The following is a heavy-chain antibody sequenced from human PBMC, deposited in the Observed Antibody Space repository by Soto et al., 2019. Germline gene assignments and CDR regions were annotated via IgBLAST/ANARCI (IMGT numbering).Heavy chain of an antibody. V-gene: IGHV3-11*01. D-gene: IGHD1-26*01. J-gene: IGHJ3*02. CDR2: ISSSGSTI. Sequence: GGSLRLSCAASGFTFSDYYMSWIRQAPGKGLEWVSYISSSGSTIYYADSVKGRFTISRDNAKNSLYLQMNSLRAEDTAVYYCARDGIAAAIDAFDIWGQGTMVTVSS. CDR3: ARDGIAAAIDAFDI. CDR1: GFTFSDYY.